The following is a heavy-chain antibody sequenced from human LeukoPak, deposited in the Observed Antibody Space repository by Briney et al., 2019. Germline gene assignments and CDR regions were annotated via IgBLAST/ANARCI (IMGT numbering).Heavy chain of an antibody. Sequence: GGSLRLSCAASGFTFSSYSMNWVRQAPGKGLEWVSSISSSSSYIYYADSVKGRFTISRDNAKNSLYLQMNSLRAEDTAVYYCARGVTKSSSDPAPPPGTYYYMDVWGKGTTVTVSS. CDR1: GFTFSSYS. V-gene: IGHV3-21*01. D-gene: IGHD6-13*01. CDR3: ARGVTKSSSDPAPPPGTYYYMDV. J-gene: IGHJ6*03. CDR2: ISSSSSYI.